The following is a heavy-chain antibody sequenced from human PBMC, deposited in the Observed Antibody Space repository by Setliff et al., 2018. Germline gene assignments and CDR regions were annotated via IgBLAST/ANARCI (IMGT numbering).Heavy chain of an antibody. CDR2: INWSGGSR. J-gene: IGHJ4*02. V-gene: IGHV3-20*04. CDR3: AKSESVPDY. Sequence: GGSLRLSCGTSGFTFDVSGMSWVRQAPGKGLEWVSSINWSGGSRAYADSVKGRFTISRDNSKNTLYLQMNSLRAEDTAVYYCAKSESVPDYWGQGTLVTVSS. CDR1: GFTFDVSG.